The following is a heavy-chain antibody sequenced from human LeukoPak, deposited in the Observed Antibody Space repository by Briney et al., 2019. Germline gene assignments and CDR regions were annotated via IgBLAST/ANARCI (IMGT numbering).Heavy chain of an antibody. CDR3: ARVSCSSTTCPFDY. V-gene: IGHV5-51*01. CDR1: GYSFTTYW. J-gene: IGHJ4*02. Sequence: GAPLKISCKGSGYSFTTYWIGLVRPMPGKRLGWMGIIYPGDSDTRYSPSFQGQVTISADKSINPAYLQWSSLKASDTAMYYCARVSCSSTTCPFDYWGQGTLVTVSS. D-gene: IGHD2-2*01. CDR2: IYPGDSDT.